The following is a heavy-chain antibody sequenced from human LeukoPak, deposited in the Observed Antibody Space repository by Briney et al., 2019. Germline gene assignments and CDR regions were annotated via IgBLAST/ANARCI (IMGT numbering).Heavy chain of an antibody. D-gene: IGHD6-13*01. J-gene: IGHJ6*03. CDR1: GGPISSYY. Sequence: SETLSLTCTVSGGPISSYYWSWIRQPPGKGLEWIGYIYYSGSTNYNPSLKSRVTISVDTSKNQFSLKLSSVTAADTAVYYCARGGDSSSLYYYYYYMDVWGKGTTVTVSS. V-gene: IGHV4-59*01. CDR2: IYYSGST. CDR3: ARGGDSSSLYYYYYYMDV.